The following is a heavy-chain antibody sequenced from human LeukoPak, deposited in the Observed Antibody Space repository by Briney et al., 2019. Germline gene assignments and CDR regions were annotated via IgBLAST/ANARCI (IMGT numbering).Heavy chain of an antibody. CDR1: GFTFSSYE. CDR3: AGLGITMIGGV. CDR2: ISSSGSTI. Sequence: GGSLRLSCAASGFTFSSYEMNWVRQAPGKGLEWVSYISSSGSTIYYADSVKGRFTISRDNAKNSLYLQMNSLRAEDTAVYYCAGLGITMIGGVWGKGTTVTIPS. J-gene: IGHJ6*04. D-gene: IGHD3-10*02. V-gene: IGHV3-48*03.